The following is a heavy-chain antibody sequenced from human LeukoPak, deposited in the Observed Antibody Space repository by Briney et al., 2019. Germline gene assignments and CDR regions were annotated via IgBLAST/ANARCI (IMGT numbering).Heavy chain of an antibody. V-gene: IGHV3-48*01. CDR1: GFTFSSYS. CDR3: ARDGWAARHLFDY. CDR2: ISSSSSTI. Sequence: GGSLRLSCAASGFTFSSYSMNWVRQAPGKGLEWVSYISSSSSTIYYADSVKGRFTISRDNAKNSLYLQMNSLRAEDTAVYYCARDGWAARHLFDYWGQGTLVTVSS. D-gene: IGHD6-6*01. J-gene: IGHJ4*02.